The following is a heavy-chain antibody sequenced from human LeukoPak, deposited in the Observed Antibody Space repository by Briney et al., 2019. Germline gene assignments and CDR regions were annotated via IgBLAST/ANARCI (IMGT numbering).Heavy chain of an antibody. V-gene: IGHV3-48*02. CDR3: ARAKNPYCGGDCRWFDP. D-gene: IGHD2-21*02. J-gene: IGHJ5*02. Sequence: GGSLRLSCAASGFTFSSYSMNWVRQAPGKGLEWVSYISSSSSTIYNADSVKGRFTISRDNAKNSLYLQMNSLRDEDTAVYYCARAKNPYCGGDCRWFDPWGQGTLVTVSS. CDR2: ISSSSSTI. CDR1: GFTFSSYS.